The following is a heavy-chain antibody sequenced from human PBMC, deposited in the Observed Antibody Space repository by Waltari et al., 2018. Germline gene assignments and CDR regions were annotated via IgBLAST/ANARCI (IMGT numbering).Heavy chain of an antibody. CDR2: IKPEGSER. D-gene: IGHD3-16*01. CDR1: GFTFSHYW. V-gene: IGHV3-7*01. CDR3: ARVDHDDESCAY. J-gene: IGHJ4*02. Sequence: EVQLVESGGGLVQPGGSLRLSCAASGFTFSHYWMTWVRQAPGKGVGGVANIKPEGSERNQADSVKGRFTISRDNADNSLFLQMTSLRAEDTAVYYCARVDHDDESCAYWGQGTLVTVSS.